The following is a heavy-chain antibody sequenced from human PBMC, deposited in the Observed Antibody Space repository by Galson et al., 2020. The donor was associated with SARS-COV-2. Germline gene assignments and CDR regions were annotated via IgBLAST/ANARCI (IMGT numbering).Heavy chain of an antibody. Sequence: TGGSLRLSCAASGFTFSSYSMNWVRQAPGKGLEWVSYITRGSDTKYYADSVKGRFTVSRDNAKNSVYLHMNNLRDEDTAVYYCATEAHDYWGHGTRVTGSS. CDR3: ATEAHDY. CDR1: GFTFSSYS. CDR2: ITRGSDTK. V-gene: IGHV3-48*02. J-gene: IGHJ4*01.